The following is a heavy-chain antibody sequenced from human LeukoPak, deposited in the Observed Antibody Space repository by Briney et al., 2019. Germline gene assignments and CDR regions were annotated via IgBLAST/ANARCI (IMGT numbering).Heavy chain of an antibody. J-gene: IGHJ5*02. CDR1: GFTFSAYY. CDR2: ISSSGSTI. V-gene: IGHV3-11*04. D-gene: IGHD2-2*02. Sequence: GGSLRLSCAASGFTFSAYYMSWIRQAPGKGLEWVSYISSSGSTIYYADSVKGRFTISRDTASNTMHLEMNNLRTEDTAVYYCMRDYMGWFDPWGQGTLVTVSS. CDR3: MRDYMGWFDP.